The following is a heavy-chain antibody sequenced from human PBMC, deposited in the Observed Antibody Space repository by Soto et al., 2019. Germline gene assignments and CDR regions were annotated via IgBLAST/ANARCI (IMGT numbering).Heavy chain of an antibody. CDR1: GGSFSGYY. CDR3: ARAGGLLWFGEPYLNWFDP. CDR2: INHSGST. D-gene: IGHD3-10*01. V-gene: IGHV4-34*01. J-gene: IGHJ5*02. Sequence: SETLSLTCAVYGGSFSGYYWSWIHQPPGKGLEWIGEINHSGSTNYNPSLKSRVTISVDTSKNQFSLKLSSVTAADTAVYYCARAGGLLWFGEPYLNWFDPWGQGTLVTVSS.